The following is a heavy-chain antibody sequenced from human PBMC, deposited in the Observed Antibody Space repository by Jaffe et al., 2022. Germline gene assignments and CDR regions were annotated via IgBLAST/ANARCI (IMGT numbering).Heavy chain of an antibody. CDR3: ARDSLLAEGGNSENDAFDI. CDR1: GGSISSGSYY. V-gene: IGHV4-61*02. CDR2: IYTSGST. Sequence: QVQLQESGPGLVKPSQTLSLTCTVSGGSISSGSYYWSWIRQPAGKGLEWIGRIYTSGSTNYNPSLKSRVTISVDTSKNQFSLKLSSVTAADTAVYYCARDSLLAEGGNSENDAFDIWGQGTMVTVSS. D-gene: IGHD2-21*02. J-gene: IGHJ3*02.